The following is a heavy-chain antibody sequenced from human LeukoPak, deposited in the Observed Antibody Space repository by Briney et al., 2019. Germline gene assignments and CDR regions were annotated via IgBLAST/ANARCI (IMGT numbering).Heavy chain of an antibody. J-gene: IGHJ5*02. Sequence: SETLSLTCTVSGGSISSSSYYWGWIRQPPGKGLEWIGSIYYSGSTYYNPSLKSRVTISVDTSKNQFSLKLSSVTAADTAVYYCARGGTLGYSVDWFDPWGQGTLVTVSS. D-gene: IGHD2-15*01. V-gene: IGHV4-39*07. CDR3: ARGGTLGYSVDWFDP. CDR2: IYYSGST. CDR1: GGSISSSSYY.